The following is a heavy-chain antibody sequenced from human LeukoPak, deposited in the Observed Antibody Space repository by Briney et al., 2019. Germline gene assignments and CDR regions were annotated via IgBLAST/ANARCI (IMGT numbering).Heavy chain of an antibody. CDR1: GGSFSSYY. Sequence: SETLSLTCAVYGGSFSSYYWSWIRQPAGKGLEWIGRIYTSGSTNYNPSLKSRVTMSVDTFKNQFSLKLSSVTAADTAVYYCARGSLYDSSRYYFDYWGQGTLVTVSS. CDR3: ARGSLYDSSRYYFDY. CDR2: IYTSGST. J-gene: IGHJ4*02. V-gene: IGHV4-59*10. D-gene: IGHD3-22*01.